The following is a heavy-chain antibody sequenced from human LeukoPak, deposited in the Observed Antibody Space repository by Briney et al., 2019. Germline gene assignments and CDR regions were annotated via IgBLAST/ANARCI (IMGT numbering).Heavy chain of an antibody. CDR2: IYYSGST. D-gene: IGHD5-24*01. Sequence: SETLSLTCTVSGAPITRYYWSWIRQPPGKGLEWIGYIYYSGSTNYNPSLKSRVTISVDTSKNQFSLKLSSVTAADTAVYYCARSMATITFFDYWGQGTLVTVSS. J-gene: IGHJ4*02. CDR1: GAPITRYY. V-gene: IGHV4-59*01. CDR3: ARSMATITFFDY.